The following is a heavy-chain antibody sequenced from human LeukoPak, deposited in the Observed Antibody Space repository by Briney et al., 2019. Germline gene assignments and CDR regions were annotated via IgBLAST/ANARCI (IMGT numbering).Heavy chain of an antibody. CDR2: IYPGDSDT. J-gene: IGHJ4*02. CDR3: ARRRDGYNYYFDY. Sequence: GESLKISCKGSGYTFTSYWIGWVRQMPGKGLEWMGLIYPGDSDTKYSPSFQGQVTISVDKSISTAYLQWSSLKASDTAMYYCARRRDGYNYYFDYWGQGTLVTVSS. D-gene: IGHD5-24*01. V-gene: IGHV5-51*01. CDR1: GYTFTSYW.